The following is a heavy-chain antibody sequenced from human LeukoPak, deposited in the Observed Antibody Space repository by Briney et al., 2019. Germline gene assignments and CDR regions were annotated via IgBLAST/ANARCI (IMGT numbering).Heavy chain of an antibody. Sequence: GGSLTLSCAGSGFTFSSYAMSWVRQAPGQGLEWVSVISDSGDYTSYADSVRGRFTISRDNSRNTLYLQMISLRPEDTAVYYCAKDTSIGKYCTNGVCSPFNYWGQGTLVTVSS. D-gene: IGHD2-8*01. V-gene: IGHV3-23*01. CDR2: ISDSGDYT. J-gene: IGHJ4*02. CDR3: AKDTSIGKYCTNGVCSPFNY. CDR1: GFTFSSYA.